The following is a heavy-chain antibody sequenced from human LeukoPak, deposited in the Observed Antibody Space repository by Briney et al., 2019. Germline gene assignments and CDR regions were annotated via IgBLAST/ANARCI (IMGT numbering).Heavy chain of an antibody. D-gene: IGHD3-10*01. J-gene: IGHJ4*02. V-gene: IGHV4-31*03. CDR2: IYYSGRT. CDR1: GGPISSGGYY. Sequence: SQTLSLTCTVSGGPISSGGYYWRWIRQHPGKGLEWLEYIYYSGRTYYNPSLKSRVTISVDTSKNQFSLKLSSVTAADTAVYYCARFSDGVRGVPGFDYWGQGTLVTVSS. CDR3: ARFSDGVRGVPGFDY.